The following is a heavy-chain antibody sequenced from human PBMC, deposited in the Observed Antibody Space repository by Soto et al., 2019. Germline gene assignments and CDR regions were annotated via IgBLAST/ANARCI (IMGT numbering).Heavy chain of an antibody. CDR2: INPNSGGT. CDR1: GYTFTGYC. CDR3: ARDAYYYGSGSYYYYYGMDV. Sequence: GASVKVSCKASGYTFTGYCMHWVRQAPGQGLEWMGWINPNSGGTNYAQKFQGWVTMTRDTSISTAYMELSRLRSDDTAVYYCARDAYYYGSGSYYYYYGMDVWGQGTTVTVS. V-gene: IGHV1-2*04. D-gene: IGHD3-10*01. J-gene: IGHJ6*02.